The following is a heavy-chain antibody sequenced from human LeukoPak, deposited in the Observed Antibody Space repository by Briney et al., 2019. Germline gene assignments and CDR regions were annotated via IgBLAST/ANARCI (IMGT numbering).Heavy chain of an antibody. CDR1: GFTFSSYW. J-gene: IGHJ4*02. Sequence: AGGSLRLSCAASGFTFSSYWMHWVRQAPGKGLVWVSRINSDGSSTSYADSVKGRFTISRDNAKNTLYLQMNSLRAEDTAVYYCASSQWELPLDYWGQGTLVTVSS. V-gene: IGHV3-74*01. CDR3: ASSQWELPLDY. D-gene: IGHD1-26*01. CDR2: INSDGSST.